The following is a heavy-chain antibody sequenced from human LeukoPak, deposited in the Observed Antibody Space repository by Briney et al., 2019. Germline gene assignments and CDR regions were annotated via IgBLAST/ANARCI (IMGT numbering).Heavy chain of an antibody. V-gene: IGHV3-23*01. D-gene: IGHD5-18*01. CDR3: AGRVTGYSSGYVY. Sequence: GGSLRLSCAVSGLTFSSSWMDWVRQAPGKGLDWVSVISGSAGKIRYAGSVKGRFTISRDNSENTVYLQMNNLRAEDTAVYYCAGRVTGYSSGYVYWGQGTLVTVSS. J-gene: IGHJ4*02. CDR1: GLTFSSSW. CDR2: ISGSAGKI.